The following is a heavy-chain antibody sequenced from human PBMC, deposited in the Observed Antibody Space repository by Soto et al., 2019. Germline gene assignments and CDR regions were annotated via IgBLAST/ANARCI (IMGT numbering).Heavy chain of an antibody. CDR3: GTSSGYH. D-gene: IGHD6-25*01. CDR1: GFSFSNYG. CDR2: VWEDGSNE. J-gene: IGHJ5*02. V-gene: IGHV3-33*01. Sequence: QVQLVESGGGVVQPGRSLRLSCAASGFSFSNYGINWVRQAPHKGLELVATVWEDGSNEYYVDSVKGRFTISRDNSKNTLFLQMHSLRADDTATYYCGTSSGYHWGQGTLVTVSS.